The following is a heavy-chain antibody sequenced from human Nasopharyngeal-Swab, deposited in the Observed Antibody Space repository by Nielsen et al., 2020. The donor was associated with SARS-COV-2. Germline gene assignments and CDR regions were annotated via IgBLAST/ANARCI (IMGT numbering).Heavy chain of an antibody. D-gene: IGHD4-11*01. CDR2: IYYSGST. CDR3: ATDYRDFFDY. J-gene: IGHJ4*02. V-gene: IGHV4-39*02. CDR1: GGSISSSSYY. Sequence: ESLKISCTVSGGSISSSSYYWGWIRQPPGKGLEWIGSIYYSGSTYYNPSLKSRVTISVDTSKNQFSLKLSSVTAADTAVYYCATDYRDFFDYWGQGTLVTVSS.